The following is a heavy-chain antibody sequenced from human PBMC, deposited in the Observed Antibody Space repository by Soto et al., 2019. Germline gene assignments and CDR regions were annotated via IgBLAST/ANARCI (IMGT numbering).Heavy chain of an antibody. CDR2: ITYDGSST. J-gene: IGHJ4*02. V-gene: IGHV3-30*18. D-gene: IGHD3-10*01. CDR3: AKDQMGRGWRTLDS. Sequence: QVQMVESGGAVVHPGTSLRLPCVVTGLTFIGYGRHWVRQAPGKGLEWVADITYDGSSTYYADAVKGRFTVSRDNSKNILYLQMTSLRGDDTAMYYCAKDQMGRGWRTLDSWGQGTLVIVSS. CDR1: GLTFIGYG.